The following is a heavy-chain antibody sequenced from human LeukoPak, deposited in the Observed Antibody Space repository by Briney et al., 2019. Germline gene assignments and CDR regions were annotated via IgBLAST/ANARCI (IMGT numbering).Heavy chain of an antibody. V-gene: IGHV3-23*01. J-gene: IGHJ4*02. CDR3: AKYRRVRGAPAGFDY. D-gene: IGHD3-10*01. CDR1: GFTFSTYW. CDR2: ISGSGGST. Sequence: GGSLRLSXAASGFTFSTYWMHWVRQAPGKGLVWVSDISGSGGSTYYADSVKGRFTISRDNSKNTLYLQMNSLRAEDTAVYYCAKYRRVRGAPAGFDYWGQGTLVTVSS.